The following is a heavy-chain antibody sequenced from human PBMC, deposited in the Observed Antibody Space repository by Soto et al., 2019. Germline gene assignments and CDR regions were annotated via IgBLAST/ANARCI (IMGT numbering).Heavy chain of an antibody. V-gene: IGHV3-9*01. Sequence: HPGGSLRLSCAASGFTFDDYAMHWVRQAPGKGLEWVSGISWNSGSIGYADSVKGRFTISRDNAKNSLYLQMNSLRAEDTALYYCAGGEGYYYYMDVWGKGTTVTV. CDR3: AGGEGYYYYMDV. CDR1: GFTFDDYA. J-gene: IGHJ6*03. CDR2: ISWNSGSI. D-gene: IGHD2-21*01.